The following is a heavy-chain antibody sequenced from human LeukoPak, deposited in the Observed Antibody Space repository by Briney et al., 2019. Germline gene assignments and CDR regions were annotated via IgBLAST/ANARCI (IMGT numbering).Heavy chain of an antibody. V-gene: IGHV1-2*02. J-gene: IGHJ4*02. CDR1: GYTFTGYY. D-gene: IGHD3-22*01. CDR2: INPKSGGT. Sequence: ASVKVSCKASGYTFTGYYMHWVRQAPGQGLEWMGWINPKSGGTNYAQKFQGRVTMTRDTSISTAYMELSRLRSDDTAVYHCARVYDSSLSYFDYWGQGTLVTVSS. CDR3: ARVYDSSLSYFDY.